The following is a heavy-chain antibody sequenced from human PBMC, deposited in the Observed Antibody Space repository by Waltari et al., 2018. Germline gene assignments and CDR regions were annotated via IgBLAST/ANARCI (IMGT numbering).Heavy chain of an antibody. D-gene: IGHD2-21*01. CDR2: IYSGGST. V-gene: IGHV3-53*01. Sequence: EVQLVESGGGLIQPGGSLRLSCAASGFTVSSNYMSWVRQAPGKGLEWCSVIYSGGSTYYADSVKGRFTISRDNSKNTLYLQMNSLRAEDTAVYYCARDGEAYCGRWCGMDVWGQGTTVTVSS. J-gene: IGHJ6*02. CDR3: ARDGEAYCGRWCGMDV. CDR1: GFTVSSNY.